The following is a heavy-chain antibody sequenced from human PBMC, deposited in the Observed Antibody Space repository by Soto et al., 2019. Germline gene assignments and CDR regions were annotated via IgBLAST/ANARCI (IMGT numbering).Heavy chain of an antibody. J-gene: IGHJ4*02. CDR1: GFTFSSYS. Sequence: EVQLVESGGGLVKPGGSLRLSCAASGFTFSSYSMNWVRQAPGKGLEWVSSISSSSSYIYYADSVKGRFTISRDNAKNALYLQMNILRAEDTAVYYCARTHWQAFDYWGQGTLVTVSS. V-gene: IGHV3-21*01. CDR2: ISSSSSYI. CDR3: ARTHWQAFDY.